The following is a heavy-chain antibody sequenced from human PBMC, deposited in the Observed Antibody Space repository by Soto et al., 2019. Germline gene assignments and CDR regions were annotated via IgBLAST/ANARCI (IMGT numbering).Heavy chain of an antibody. CDR2: IYYSGST. D-gene: IGHD6-19*01. CDR1: GDSISSSSYY. J-gene: IGHJ4*02. V-gene: IGHV4-39*01. CDR3: ASSRSGYSSGWAHNLGYYFDY. Sequence: TSETLSLTCTVSGDSISSSSYYWGWIRQPPGKGLEWIGSIYYSGSTYYNPSLKSRVTISVDTSKNQFSLKLSSVTAADTAVYYCASSRSGYSSGWAHNLGYYFDYWGQGTLVTVSS.